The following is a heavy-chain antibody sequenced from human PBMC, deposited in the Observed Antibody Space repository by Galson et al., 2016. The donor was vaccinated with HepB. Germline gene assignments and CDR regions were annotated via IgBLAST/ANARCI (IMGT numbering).Heavy chain of an antibody. D-gene: IGHD3-3*01. CDR1: GGTFSNYA. J-gene: IGHJ4*02. V-gene: IGHV1-69*13. Sequence: SVKVSCKASGGTFSNYAITWVRQAPGQGLEWMGGIIVSYATPTYAEKFQGRVAITADESTSTAYMELGSLRSEDTAIYYCASGLEWSFQEFYFDYWGQGTLVTVSS. CDR3: ASGLEWSFQEFYFDY. CDR2: IIVSYATP.